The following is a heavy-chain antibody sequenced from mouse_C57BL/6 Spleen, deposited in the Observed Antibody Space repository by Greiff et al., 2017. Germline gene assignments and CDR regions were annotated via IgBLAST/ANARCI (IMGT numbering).Heavy chain of an antibody. V-gene: IGHV1-5*01. Sequence: EVQLQQSGTVLARPGASVKMSCKTSGYTFTSYWMHWVKQRPGQGLEWIGAIYPGNGDTSYNQKFKGKAKLTAVTSASTAYMELSSLTNEDSAVYYCTREISDYDGSRLYAMDYWGQGTSVTVSS. J-gene: IGHJ4*01. CDR3: TREISDYDGSRLYAMDY. CDR1: GYTFTSYW. D-gene: IGHD1-1*01. CDR2: IYPGNGDT.